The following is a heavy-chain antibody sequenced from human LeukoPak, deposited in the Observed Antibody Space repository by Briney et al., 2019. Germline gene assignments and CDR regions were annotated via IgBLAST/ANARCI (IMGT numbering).Heavy chain of an antibody. CDR2: ISYDGSNK. D-gene: IGHD2-2*01. CDR3: AREGSATYCSSTSCYTGFDY. CDR1: GFTFSSYA. V-gene: IGHV3-30-3*01. J-gene: IGHJ4*02. Sequence: PGGSLRLSCAASGFTFSSYAMHWVRQAPGKGLEWVAVISYDGSNKYYADSVKGRFTISRDNTKNTLYLQMNSLRAEDTAVYYCAREGSATYCSSTSCYTGFDYWGQGTLVTVSS.